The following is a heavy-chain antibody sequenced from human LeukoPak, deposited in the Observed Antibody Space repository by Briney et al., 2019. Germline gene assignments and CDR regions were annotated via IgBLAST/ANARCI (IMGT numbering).Heavy chain of an antibody. CDR2: IHYTGST. V-gene: IGHV4-59*01. D-gene: IGHD1-7*01. J-gene: IGHJ3*02. CDR1: GGSISSYY. CDR3: ARARGELWPDAFDI. Sequence: SETLSLTCTVSGGSISSYYWSWIRQSPGQQLEWIGYIHYTGSTKYDPSLKSRVTISLDMSKNQFSLKVSSVTAADTAMYYCARARGELWPDAFDIWGQGTMVTVSS.